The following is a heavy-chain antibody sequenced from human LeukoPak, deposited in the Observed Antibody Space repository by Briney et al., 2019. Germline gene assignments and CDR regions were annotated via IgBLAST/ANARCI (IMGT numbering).Heavy chain of an antibody. D-gene: IGHD2-2*01. CDR2: INHSGST. CDR1: GGSFSGYY. CDR3: ARGTIDIVVVTAAIIPFDY. J-gene: IGHJ4*02. Sequence: PSETLSLTCAVYGGSFSGYYWSWIRQPPGKGMEWIGEINHSGSTNYNPSLKSRVTISVDTSKNQFSLKLSSVTAADTAVYYCARGTIDIVVVTAAIIPFDYWGQGTLVTVSS. V-gene: IGHV4-34*01.